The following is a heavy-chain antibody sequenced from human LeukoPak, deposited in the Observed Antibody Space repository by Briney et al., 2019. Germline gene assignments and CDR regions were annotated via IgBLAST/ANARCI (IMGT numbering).Heavy chain of an antibody. V-gene: IGHV4-59*01. J-gene: IGHJ4*02. D-gene: IGHD6-13*01. CDR2: IYYSGST. CDR3: ARMGIAAAGSQGEIDY. Sequence: SETLSLTCTVPGGSISSYYWSWIRQPPGKGLEWIGYIYYSGSTNYNPSLKSRVTISVDTSKNQFSLKLSSVTAADTAVYYCARMGIAAAGSQGEIDYWGQGTLVTVSS. CDR1: GGSISSYY.